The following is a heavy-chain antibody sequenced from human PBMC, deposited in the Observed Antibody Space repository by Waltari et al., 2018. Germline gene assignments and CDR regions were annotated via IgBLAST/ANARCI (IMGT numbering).Heavy chain of an antibody. CDR3: ASSVRILTGYPYTMDDRYFDY. V-gene: IGHV3-23*03. D-gene: IGHD3-9*01. Sequence: EVQLLESGGGLVQPGGSLRLSCAASGFTFSSYAMSWVRQAPGKGLEWVSVIYSGGSSTYYADSVKGRFTISRDNSKNTLYLQMNSLRAEDTAVYYCASSVRILTGYPYTMDDRYFDYWGQGTLVTVSS. J-gene: IGHJ4*02. CDR2: IYSGGSST. CDR1: GFTFSSYA.